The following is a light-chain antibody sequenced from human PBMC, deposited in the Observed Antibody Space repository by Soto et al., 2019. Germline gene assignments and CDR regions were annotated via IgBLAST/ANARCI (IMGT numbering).Light chain of an antibody. Sequence: EIVLTQSPATLSLSPGERATLSCRASHSISSYLAWYQQKPGQPPRLVIYDASNRATGIPAVFSGSGSGSEFTLTISSLQSEDFAVYYCQQYNNWPLTFGQGTKVDIK. CDR2: DAS. V-gene: IGKV3-11*01. J-gene: IGKJ1*01. CDR1: HSISSY. CDR3: QQYNNWPLT.